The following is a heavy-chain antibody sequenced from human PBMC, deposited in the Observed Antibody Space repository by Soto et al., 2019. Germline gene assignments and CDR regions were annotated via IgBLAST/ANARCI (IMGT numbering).Heavy chain of an antibody. J-gene: IGHJ5*02. CDR1: GFTFSSYG. V-gene: IGHV3-30*18. Sequence: GGSLRLSCAASGFTFSSYGMDWVRQAPGKGLEWVAVISHDGSNKYYADSVKGRFTISRDNSKNTLYLQMNSLRAEDTAVYYCAKEAAFALWFGDAGPHATDNWFDPWGQGTLVTVSS. D-gene: IGHD3-10*01. CDR2: ISHDGSNK. CDR3: AKEAAFALWFGDAGPHATDNWFDP.